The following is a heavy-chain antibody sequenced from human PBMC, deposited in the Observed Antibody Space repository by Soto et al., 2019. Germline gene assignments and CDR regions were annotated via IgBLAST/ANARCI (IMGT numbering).Heavy chain of an antibody. Sequence: SLRLYCAASGFTFSSYIMNWVRQAPGKGLEWVSYISSISSTIYYADSVKGRFTISRDNAKNSLYLQMNSLRAEDTAVYYCARGDYGDYYYYYYMDVWGKGTTVTVSS. V-gene: IGHV3-48*01. J-gene: IGHJ6*03. CDR3: ARGDYGDYYYYYYMDV. CDR2: ISSISSTI. CDR1: GFTFSSYI. D-gene: IGHD4-17*01.